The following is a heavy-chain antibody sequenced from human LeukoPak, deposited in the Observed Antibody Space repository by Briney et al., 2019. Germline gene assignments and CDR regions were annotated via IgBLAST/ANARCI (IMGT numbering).Heavy chain of an antibody. V-gene: IGHV4-39*07. Sequence: SQTLSLTCTVSGGSISSSSYYWGWIRQPPGTGLEWIGSIYYSGSTYYNPSLKSRVTISVDKSKNQFSLKLSAVPAADTAVYYCSRDLYSSRTTDAFVIWGQGTMVTVSS. D-gene: IGHD6-13*01. CDR3: SRDLYSSRTTDAFVI. CDR1: GGSISSSSYY. J-gene: IGHJ3*02. CDR2: IYYSGST.